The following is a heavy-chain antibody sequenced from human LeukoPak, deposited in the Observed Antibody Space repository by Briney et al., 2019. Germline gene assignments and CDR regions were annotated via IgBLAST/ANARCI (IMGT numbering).Heavy chain of an antibody. D-gene: IGHD6-13*01. J-gene: IGHJ4*02. V-gene: IGHV4-39*01. CDR3: ARPGIAAAGTAFDY. Sequence: SETLSLTCTVSGGSISSSSYYWGWIRQPPGKGMEWIGSIYYSGSTYYNPSLKSRVTIPVDTSKNQFSLKLSSVTAADTAVYYCARPGIAAAGTAFDYWGQGTLVTVSS. CDR1: GGSISSSSYY. CDR2: IYYSGST.